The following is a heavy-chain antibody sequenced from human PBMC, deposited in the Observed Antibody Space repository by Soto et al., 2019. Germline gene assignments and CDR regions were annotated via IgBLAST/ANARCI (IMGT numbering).Heavy chain of an antibody. CDR1: GFTFDDYT. CDR3: AKGDCSSTSCIYYHHYGMAV. CDR2: ISWDGGST. J-gene: IGHJ6*02. D-gene: IGHD2-2*01. V-gene: IGHV3-43*01. Sequence: PGGSLRLSCAASGFTFDDYTMHWVRQAPGKGLEWVSLISWDGGSTYYADSVKGRFTISRDNSKNSLYLQMNSLRTEDTALYYCAKGDCSSTSCIYYHHYGMAVWGQGTTVTVSS.